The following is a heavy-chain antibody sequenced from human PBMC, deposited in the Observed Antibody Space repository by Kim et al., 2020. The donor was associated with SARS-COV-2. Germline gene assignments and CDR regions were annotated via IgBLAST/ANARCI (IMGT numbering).Heavy chain of an antibody. V-gene: IGHV4-39*01. D-gene: IGHD5-12*01. J-gene: IGHJ3*02. CDR3: ARPADLMVAMDAFDI. Sequence: PSLKSRVTISVDTSKNQFSLKLSSVTAADTAVYYCARPADLMVAMDAFDIWGQGTMVTVSS.